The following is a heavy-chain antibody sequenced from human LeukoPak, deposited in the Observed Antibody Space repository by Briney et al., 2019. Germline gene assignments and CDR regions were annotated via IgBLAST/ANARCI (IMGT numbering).Heavy chain of an antibody. J-gene: IGHJ5*02. CDR3: ARDSLGGFDP. V-gene: IGHV3-30*02. Sequence: GGSLRLSCAASGFTFSRFAMSWVRQAPGKGLEWVAFIRYDGSNKYYADSVKGRFTISRDNSKNTLYLQMNSLRAEDTAVYYCARDSLGGFDPWGQGTLVTVSS. CDR2: IRYDGSNK. CDR1: GFTFSRFA.